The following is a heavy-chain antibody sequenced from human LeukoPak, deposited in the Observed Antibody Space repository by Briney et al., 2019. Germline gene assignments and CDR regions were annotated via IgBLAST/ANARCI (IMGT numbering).Heavy chain of an antibody. CDR2: IKTDGSTT. D-gene: IGHD6-13*01. Sequence: GGSLRLSCAVSGFTFSSSWMHWVRQAPGKGLVWVSHIKTDGSTTAYADSVKGRFTISRDNAKNTLYLQMNSLRAEDTGVYYCARSIPYGTTWYGRSDYWGQGTLVTVSS. J-gene: IGHJ4*02. CDR3: ARSIPYGTTWYGRSDY. V-gene: IGHV3-74*01. CDR1: GFTFSSSW.